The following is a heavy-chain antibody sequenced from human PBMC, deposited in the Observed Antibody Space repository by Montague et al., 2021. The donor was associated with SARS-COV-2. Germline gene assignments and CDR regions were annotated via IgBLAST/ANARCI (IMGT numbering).Heavy chain of an antibody. J-gene: IGHJ4*02. CDR2: INHSGGT. Sequence: SETLSLTCAVYGGSLSGYYWSWIRQSLGKGLEWIGEINHSGGTNYNPSLKSRVTISVDTSKNQFSLKLSSVTAADTAVYYCARGSSSRVMVRGKLQYWGQGTLVIVSS. D-gene: IGHD3-10*01. CDR1: GGSLSGYY. V-gene: IGHV4-34*01. CDR3: ARGSSSRVMVRGKLQY.